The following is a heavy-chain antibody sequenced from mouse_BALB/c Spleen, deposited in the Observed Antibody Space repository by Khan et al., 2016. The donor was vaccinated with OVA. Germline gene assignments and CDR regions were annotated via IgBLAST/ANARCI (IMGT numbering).Heavy chain of an antibody. V-gene: IGHV1-7*01. J-gene: IGHJ2*01. Sequence: LEESGAELAKPGASVKMSCKASGYTFTTYWMHWVKQRPGQGLEWIGYINPTSGYTDYNEKFKDRATLSADKSSSTAYMQLSSLTSEDSADYYGTRDRIDYGGQGTTLTVSS. CDR3: TRDRIDY. CDR1: GYTFTTYW. CDR2: INPTSGYT.